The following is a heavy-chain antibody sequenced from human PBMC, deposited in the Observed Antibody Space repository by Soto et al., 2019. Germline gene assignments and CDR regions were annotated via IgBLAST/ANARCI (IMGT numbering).Heavy chain of an antibody. CDR2: IKSKTDGGTT. J-gene: IGHJ4*02. V-gene: IGHV3-15*07. CDR1: GFTFSNAW. D-gene: IGHD6-13*01. Sequence: GGSLRLSCAASGFTFSNAWMNWVRQAPGKGLEWVGRIKSKTDGGTTDYAAPVKGRFTISRDDSKNTLYLQMNSLKTEDTAVYYCTTDYPRTAAGLFDYWGQGTLVTVSS. CDR3: TTDYPRTAAGLFDY.